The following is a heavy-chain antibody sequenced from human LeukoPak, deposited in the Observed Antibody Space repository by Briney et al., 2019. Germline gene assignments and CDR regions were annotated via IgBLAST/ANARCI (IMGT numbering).Heavy chain of an antibody. CDR3: ARGLLLEPMSYNWFDP. J-gene: IGHJ5*02. CDR2: MNPNSGNT. D-gene: IGHD1-1*01. Sequence: ASVKVSCKASGYTFTSYDINWVRQATGQGLEWMGWMNPNSGNTGYAQKFQGRVTMTRNTSISTGYMELSSLRSEDTAVYYCARGLLLEPMSYNWFDPWGQGTLVTVSS. CDR1: GYTFTSYD. V-gene: IGHV1-8*01.